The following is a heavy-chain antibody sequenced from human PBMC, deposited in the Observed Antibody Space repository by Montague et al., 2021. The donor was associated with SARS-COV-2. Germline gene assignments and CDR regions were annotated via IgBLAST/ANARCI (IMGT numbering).Heavy chain of an antibody. D-gene: IGHD6-19*01. V-gene: IGHV2-5*02. CDR3: AHRQSRQWLDGGYFDN. CDR2: IYWDDDK. Sequence: PALVKPTQTLPLTCTFSGFSLSTSGVGVGWIRQPPGKALEWLALIYWDDDKRYSPSLKRRLTISKDTSKNQVVLTMTNMDPVDTATYDCAHRQSRQWLDGGYFDNWGQGTRVTVSS. CDR1: GFSLSTSGVG. J-gene: IGHJ4*03.